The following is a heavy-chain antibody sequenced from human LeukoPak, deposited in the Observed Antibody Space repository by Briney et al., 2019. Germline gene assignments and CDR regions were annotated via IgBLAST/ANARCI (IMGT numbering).Heavy chain of an antibody. D-gene: IGHD2-8*01. CDR1: GFTFSSYA. CDR2: FSGSGGTT. J-gene: IGHJ6*03. Sequence: PVGSLRLSCAASGFTFSSYAMNWVRQAPGRGLEWVSGFSGSGGTTYYAESVKGRFTISRDNSKNTLYLQMNSLRAEDTAVYFCANGNRCTSPNCLGYYYFYMDVWGKGTTVTVSS. V-gene: IGHV3-23*01. CDR3: ANGNRCTSPNCLGYYYFYMDV.